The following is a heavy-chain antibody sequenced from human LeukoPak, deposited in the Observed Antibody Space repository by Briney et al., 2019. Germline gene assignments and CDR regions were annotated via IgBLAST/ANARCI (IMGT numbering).Heavy chain of an antibody. J-gene: IGHJ3*02. Sequence: KPSETLSLTCTVSGGSISSYYWSWIRQPPGKGLEWIGYIYYSGSTNYNPSLKSRVTISVDTSKNQFSLKLSSVTAADTAVYYCARHRDYDFWSGYGSDAFDIWGQGTMVTVSS. CDR1: GGSISSYY. D-gene: IGHD3-3*01. CDR2: IYYSGST. V-gene: IGHV4-59*08. CDR3: ARHRDYDFWSGYGSDAFDI.